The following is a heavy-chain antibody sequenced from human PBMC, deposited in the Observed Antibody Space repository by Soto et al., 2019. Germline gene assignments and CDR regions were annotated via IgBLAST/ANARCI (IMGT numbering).Heavy chain of an antibody. CDR1: GYTFTSYA. J-gene: IGHJ4*02. CDR2: INAGNGNT. CDR3: ARDPFYSSGWYGPPLPVY. Sequence: ASVKVSCKASGYTFTSYAMHWVRQAPGQRLEWMGWINAGNGNTKYSQKFQGRVTITRDTSASTAYMELSSLRSEDTAVYYCARDPFYSSGWYGPPLPVYWGQGTLVTVS. D-gene: IGHD6-19*01. V-gene: IGHV1-3*01.